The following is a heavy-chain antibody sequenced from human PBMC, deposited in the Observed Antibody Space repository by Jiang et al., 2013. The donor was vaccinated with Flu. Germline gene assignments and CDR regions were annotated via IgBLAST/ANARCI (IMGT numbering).Heavy chain of an antibody. Sequence: GPGLVKPSETLSLTCAVSGYSISSGYYWGWIRQPPGKGLEWIGSIYHSGSTYYNPSLKSRVTISIETSKNQFSLNLTSVTAADTAVYYCARDQGSGSPYGSDYWGQGTLVTVSS. CDR2: IYHSGST. J-gene: IGHJ4*02. D-gene: IGHD1-26*01. CDR1: GYSISSGYY. CDR3: ARDQGSGSPYGSDY. V-gene: IGHV4-38-2*02.